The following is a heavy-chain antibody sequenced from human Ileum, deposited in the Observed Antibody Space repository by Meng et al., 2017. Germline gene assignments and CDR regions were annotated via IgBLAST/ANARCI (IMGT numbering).Heavy chain of an antibody. CDR2: ISSGGTTV. D-gene: IGHD6-19*01. CDR3: ATSTHSSAPD. Sequence: GESLKISCATSGFTFKKYYMTWIRQAPGKGLEWVAYISSGGTTVHYADSVKGRFTISRDNVKNSLYLQMNSLRAEDTAVYYCATSTHSSAPDWGQGTLVTVSS. V-gene: IGHV3-11*04. J-gene: IGHJ4*02. CDR1: GFTFKKYY.